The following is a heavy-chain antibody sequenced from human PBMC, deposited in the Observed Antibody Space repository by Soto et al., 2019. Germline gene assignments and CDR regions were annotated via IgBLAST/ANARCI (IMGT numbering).Heavy chain of an antibody. D-gene: IGHD5-12*01. V-gene: IGHV3-21*01. CDR3: ARYSGYDYGDHYYYGMDV. CDR2: ISSSSSYI. J-gene: IGHJ6*02. CDR1: GFTFSSYS. Sequence: EVQLVESGGGLVKPGGSLRLSCAASGFTFSSYSMNWVRQAPGKGLAWVSSISSSSSYIYYADSVKGRFTISRDNAKNSLYLQMNSLRAEDTAVYYCARYSGYDYGDHYYYGMDVWGQGTTVTVSS.